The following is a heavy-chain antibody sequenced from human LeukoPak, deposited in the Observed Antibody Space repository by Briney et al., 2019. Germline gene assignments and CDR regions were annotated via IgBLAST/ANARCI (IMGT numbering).Heavy chain of an antibody. CDR3: AKNSGWLAHFDY. Sequence: GGSLRLSCAASGFTFSSYAMSWVRQAPGKGPEWVSAISGSGGSTFYADSVKGRFTISRDNSKNTLYLQMNSLRAEDTAVYYCAKNSGWLAHFDYWGQGTLVTVSS. D-gene: IGHD6-19*01. V-gene: IGHV3-23*01. CDR2: ISGSGGST. CDR1: GFTFSSYA. J-gene: IGHJ4*02.